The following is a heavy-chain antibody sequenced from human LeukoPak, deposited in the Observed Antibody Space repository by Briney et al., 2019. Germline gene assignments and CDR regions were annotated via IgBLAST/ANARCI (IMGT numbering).Heavy chain of an antibody. D-gene: IGHD2-8*01. CDR1: GFTFNAYT. V-gene: IGHV3-21*01. J-gene: IGHJ4*02. CDR2: IGDSGSHI. CDR3: ARDFGVIASTGGIDY. Sequence: GGSLRLSCAASGFTFNAYTMKWVRQAPGKGLEWVSSIGDSGSHIFYADSVKGRFTTSRDNAKNSLYLQMNSLRAEDTAVYYCARDFGVIASTGGIDYWGQGTLATVSS.